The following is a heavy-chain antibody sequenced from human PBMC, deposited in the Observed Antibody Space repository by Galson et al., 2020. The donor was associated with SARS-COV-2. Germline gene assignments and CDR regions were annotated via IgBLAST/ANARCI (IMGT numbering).Heavy chain of an antibody. Sequence: ETLSLTCGVSGGSLSGHYWNWIRHSPGKGLEWIGEINESGGTNYSPSLKSRVTISVDTSQTQFSLRLRSVTAADTAVYFCARRNRLAAPGAHFDSWGQGNLVTVSS. D-gene: IGHD6-13*01. CDR1: GGSLSGHY. CDR3: ARRNRLAAPGAHFDS. CDR2: INESGGT. V-gene: IGHV4-34*01. J-gene: IGHJ4*02.